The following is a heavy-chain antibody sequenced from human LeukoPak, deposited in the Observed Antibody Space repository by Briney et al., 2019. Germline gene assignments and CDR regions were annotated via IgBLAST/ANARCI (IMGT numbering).Heavy chain of an antibody. V-gene: IGHV4-59*12. Sequence: SETLSLTCTVSGGSISSYYWSWIRQPPGKGLEWIGYIYYSGSTNYNPSLKSRVTISVDTSKNQFSLKLSSVTAADTAVYYCARGGGRIVVVVAATRPRDAFDIWGQGTMVTVSS. CDR3: ARGGGRIVVVVAATRPRDAFDI. J-gene: IGHJ3*02. D-gene: IGHD2-15*01. CDR2: IYYSGST. CDR1: GGSISSYY.